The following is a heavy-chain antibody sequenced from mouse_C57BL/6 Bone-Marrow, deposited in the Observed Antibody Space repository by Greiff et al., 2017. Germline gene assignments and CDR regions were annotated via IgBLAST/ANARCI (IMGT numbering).Heavy chain of an antibody. J-gene: IGHJ2*01. V-gene: IGHV1-54*01. Sequence: QVQLQKSGAELVRPGTSVKVSCKASGYAFTNYLIEWVKQRPGQGLEWIGVINPGSGGTNYNEKFKGKATLTADKSSSTAYLQPSTLKYEDSSVYFCAREDGYWGQGTTLTVSS. CDR1: GYAFTNYL. D-gene: IGHD2-3*01. CDR3: AREDGY. CDR2: INPGSGGT.